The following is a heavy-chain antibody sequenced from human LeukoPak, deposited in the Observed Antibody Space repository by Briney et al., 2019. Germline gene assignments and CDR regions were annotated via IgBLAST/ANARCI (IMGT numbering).Heavy chain of an antibody. V-gene: IGHV3-7*04. CDR2: VNPDGNEK. Sequence: GGSLRLSCAAPGSIFSSYWMSWVRQAPGKGLEWVAKVNPDGNEKYYVDSVRGRFTISKDNPKNSVYLQMDSLKAEDTAVYYCARGQYQLLWGKGALIIVSS. CDR3: ARGQYQLL. J-gene: IGHJ4*02. D-gene: IGHD2-2*01. CDR1: GSIFSSYW.